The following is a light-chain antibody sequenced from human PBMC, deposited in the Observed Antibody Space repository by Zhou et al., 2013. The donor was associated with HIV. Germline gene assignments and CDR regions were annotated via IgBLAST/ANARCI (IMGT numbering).Light chain of an antibody. CDR1: QDISSH. J-gene: IGKJ3*01. Sequence: DIQMTQSPSSLSASVGDRVTITCRASQDISSHLNWYQQKPGKAPKLLIYDASNLETGVPSRFSGSESGTDFTFTISSLQPEDIATYYCQQYDTLPVTFGPGTKVDV. CDR2: DAS. V-gene: IGKV1-33*01. CDR3: QQYDTLPVT.